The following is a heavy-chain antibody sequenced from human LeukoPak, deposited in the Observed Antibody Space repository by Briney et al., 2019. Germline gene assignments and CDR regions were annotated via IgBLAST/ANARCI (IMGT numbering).Heavy chain of an antibody. V-gene: IGHV3-74*01. Sequence: GGSLRLSCAASGFTFSSYWMHWVRQAPEKGLVWVSRINSDGSSTSYADSVKGRFTISRDNAKNTLYLQMNSLRAEDTAVYYCARAGTLDYWGQGTLVTVSS. CDR3: ARAGTLDY. CDR1: GFTFSSYW. CDR2: INSDGSST. D-gene: IGHD6-13*01. J-gene: IGHJ4*02.